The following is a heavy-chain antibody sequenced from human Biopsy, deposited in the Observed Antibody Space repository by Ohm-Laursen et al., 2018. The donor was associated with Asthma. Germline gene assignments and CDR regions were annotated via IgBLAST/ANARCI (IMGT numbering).Heavy chain of an antibody. D-gene: IGHD3-16*02. V-gene: IGHV3-30-3*01. CDR1: GLTFSSYA. J-gene: IGHJ4*02. CDR3: ARDLHPTNHLGELSEGFDY. Sequence: SLRLSCTASGLTFSSYAMSWVRQAPGKGLEWVAVISYDGSNKYYADSAKGRFTISRDNSKNTLYLQMNSLRAEDTAVYYCARDLHPTNHLGELSEGFDYWGQGTLVTVSS. CDR2: ISYDGSNK.